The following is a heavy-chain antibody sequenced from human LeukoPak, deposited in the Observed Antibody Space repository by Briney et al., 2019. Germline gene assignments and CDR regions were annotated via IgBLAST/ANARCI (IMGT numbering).Heavy chain of an antibody. D-gene: IGHD1-26*01. CDR1: GFTFSSYA. CDR2: ISYDGGYK. V-gene: IGHV3-30*18. J-gene: IGHJ4*02. Sequence: PGGSLRLSCAASGFTFSSYAMSWVRQAPGKGLEWVAVISYDGGYKFYAESVKGRFTISRDNSKNTVYLQMNTLRAEDTAVYYCVKVEGNSGSYYPLDYWGQGTLVTVSS. CDR3: VKVEGNSGSYYPLDY.